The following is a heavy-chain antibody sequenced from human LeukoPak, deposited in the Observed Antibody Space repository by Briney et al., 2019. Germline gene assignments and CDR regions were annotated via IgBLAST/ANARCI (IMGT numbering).Heavy chain of an antibody. J-gene: IGHJ5*02. Sequence: SETLSLTCTVSGYSISSGYYWGWIRQPPGKGLEWIGTINHSGSTYYNPSLKSRVTISVDTSKNQFSLKMSSVIAADTAVYYCARGANDNGSANLHNWFDPWGQGTLVTVSS. CDR3: ARGANDNGSANLHNWFDP. D-gene: IGHD3-10*01. CDR2: INHSGST. CDR1: GYSISSGYY. V-gene: IGHV4-38-2*02.